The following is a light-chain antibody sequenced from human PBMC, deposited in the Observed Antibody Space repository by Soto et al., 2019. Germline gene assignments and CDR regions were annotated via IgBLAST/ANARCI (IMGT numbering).Light chain of an antibody. CDR3: QKYNRPQT. CDR2: AAS. J-gene: IGKJ1*01. CDR1: QGISNY. V-gene: IGKV1-27*01. Sequence: DIQMTQSPSSLSASVGDRVTITCRASQGISNYLAWYQQKPGKVPKLLIYAASTLQSGVPSRFSGSGSGTDFTLTISSLQPENVATYYYQKYNRPQTFGQGTKV.